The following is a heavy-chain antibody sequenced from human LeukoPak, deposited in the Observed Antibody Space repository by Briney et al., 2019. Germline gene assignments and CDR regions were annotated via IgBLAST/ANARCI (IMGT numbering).Heavy chain of an antibody. D-gene: IGHD3-16*01. CDR2: IKEDGSEI. Sequence: GGSLRLSCAASGFTFSNYWMTWVRQAPGKGLEWVANIKEDGSEIFYVDSVKGRFTISRDNARNSLYLQMNSLRPGDTAVYYCEAYASVWGQGTLVTVPS. CDR3: EAYASV. CDR1: GFTFSNYW. V-gene: IGHV3-7*03. J-gene: IGHJ4*02.